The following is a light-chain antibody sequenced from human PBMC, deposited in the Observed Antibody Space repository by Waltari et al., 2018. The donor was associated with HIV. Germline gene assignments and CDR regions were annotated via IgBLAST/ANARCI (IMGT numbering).Light chain of an antibody. CDR2: YYPDSDK. J-gene: IGLJ2*01. V-gene: IGLV5-37*01. CDR3: MIWPSNAVV. CDR1: IDVTLDNNN. Sequence: QPVLTHPPSSPASPGQSARHTRTLPIDVTLDNNNIYWSQQKPGSPPRYLLYYYPDSDKCQGSGVPSRFSGSKDASANTGILLISGLQSEDEADYYCMIWPSNAVVFGGGTKLTVL.